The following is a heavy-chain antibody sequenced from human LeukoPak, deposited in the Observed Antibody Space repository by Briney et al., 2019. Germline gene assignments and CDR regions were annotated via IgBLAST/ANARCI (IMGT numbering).Heavy chain of an antibody. Sequence: SETLSLTCTVSGGSISNYFWSWIRQPPGKGLECIGYIYYSDSTNYNPSLKSRVTVSVDTSKNQFSLKLSSVTAADTAVYYCASWSYWGQGTLVTVSS. D-gene: IGHD3-3*01. CDR2: IYYSDST. CDR3: ASWSY. V-gene: IGHV4-59*12. CDR1: GGSISNYF. J-gene: IGHJ4*02.